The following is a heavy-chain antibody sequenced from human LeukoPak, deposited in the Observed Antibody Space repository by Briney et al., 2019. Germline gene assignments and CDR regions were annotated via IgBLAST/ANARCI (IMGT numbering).Heavy chain of an antibody. V-gene: IGHV4-30-4*01. CDR1: GGSIRSEDSY. J-gene: IGHJ6*02. CDR2: MFYNGKA. CDR3: ARDSDTAYYYYYGMDV. D-gene: IGHD5-18*01. Sequence: SQTLSLTCTVSGGSIRSEDSYWSWIRQPPGKALEWVGYMFYNGKAYYNPSLKSRITISGDTSKNQISLKVTSVTAADTAVYYCARDSDTAYYYYYGMDVWGQGTTVTVSS.